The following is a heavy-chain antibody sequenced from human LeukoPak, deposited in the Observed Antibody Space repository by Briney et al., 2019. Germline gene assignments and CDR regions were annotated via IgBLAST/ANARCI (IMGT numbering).Heavy chain of an antibody. Sequence: PSETLSLTCTVSGGSISTTGYYWAWIRQPPGKGLKWIASIYYSGSTYYNSSLKSRVTISVDTSRNQFSLKLSSVTAADTALYYCASDKGYSNNYFDYWGQGTLVTVSS. CDR2: IYYSGST. D-gene: IGHD6-13*01. CDR3: ASDKGYSNNYFDY. CDR1: GGSISTTGYY. V-gene: IGHV4-39*01. J-gene: IGHJ4*01.